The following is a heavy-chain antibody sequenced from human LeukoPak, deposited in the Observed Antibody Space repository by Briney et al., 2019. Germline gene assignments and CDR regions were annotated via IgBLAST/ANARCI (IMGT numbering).Heavy chain of an antibody. V-gene: IGHV4-34*01. J-gene: IGHJ4*02. D-gene: IGHD2-21*02. CDR2: INHSRCI. CDR3: ASVVVVTAIWSY. Sequence: KTPETLSLTCGVYGGSFSNYYWTWIRQPPGKGLEWIGEINHSRCINYNPSLKSRVTISVDTSKNQFSLTLSSVTAADTAVYFCASVVVVTAIWSYWGQGTLVTVSS. CDR1: GGSFSNYY.